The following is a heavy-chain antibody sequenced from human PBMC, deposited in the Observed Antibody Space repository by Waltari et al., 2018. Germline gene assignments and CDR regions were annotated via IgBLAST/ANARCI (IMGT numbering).Heavy chain of an antibody. CDR3: ARGGIYSGYELIYYGMDV. J-gene: IGHJ6*02. D-gene: IGHD5-12*01. CDR2: IIPIFGTA. V-gene: IGHV1-69*13. Sequence: QVQLVQSGAEVKKPGSSVKVSCKASGGTFSSYAISWVRQAPGQGLEWMGGIIPIFGTANYAQKVQGRVTITADESTSTAYMELSSLRSEDTAVYYCARGGIYSGYELIYYGMDVWGQGTTVTVSS. CDR1: GGTFSSYA.